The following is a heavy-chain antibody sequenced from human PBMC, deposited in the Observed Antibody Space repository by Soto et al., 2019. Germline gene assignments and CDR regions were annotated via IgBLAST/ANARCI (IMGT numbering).Heavy chain of an antibody. CDR3: ARGIYCTLDICYTGYYYMDV. CDR2: INSGSNYI. CDR1: GFTFSNYT. J-gene: IGHJ6*03. Sequence: DVQLVESGGGLVKPGGSLRLSCTVSGFTFSNYTMDWVRQAPGKGLEWVSSINSGSNYIYYADSVKGRFTISRDNAKNSLYLQMNSLRAEDTAVFYCARGIYCTLDICYTGYYYMDVWGKGTTVTVSS. D-gene: IGHD2-2*02. V-gene: IGHV3-21*01.